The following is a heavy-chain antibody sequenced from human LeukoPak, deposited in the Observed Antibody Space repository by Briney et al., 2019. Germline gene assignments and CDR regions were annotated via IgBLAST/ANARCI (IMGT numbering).Heavy chain of an antibody. D-gene: IGHD2-15*01. Sequence: SETLSLTCTVSGGSISSYYWSWIRQPPGKGLEWIGYIYYSGSTNYNPSLKSRVTISVDTSKNQFSLKLSSVTAADTAVYYCARDRPTKGYCSGGSCSGIDYWGQGTLVTVSS. CDR2: IYYSGST. V-gene: IGHV4-59*12. CDR3: ARDRPTKGYCSGGSCSGIDY. CDR1: GGSISSYY. J-gene: IGHJ4*02.